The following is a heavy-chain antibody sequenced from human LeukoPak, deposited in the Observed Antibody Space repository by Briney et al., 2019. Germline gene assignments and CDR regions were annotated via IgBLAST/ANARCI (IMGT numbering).Heavy chain of an antibody. CDR3: AQTTGWPGFDF. Sequence: PSETLSLTCSASGASTSSRYWSWIRQSPRRTLEWIGHIYNGRSTKYNPSLTSRVTISVDTSKNQFSLRMTSVTAADTAIYYCAQTTGWPGFDFWGPGALVTVSS. D-gene: IGHD6-19*01. V-gene: IGHV4-59*08. CDR2: IYNGRST. CDR1: GASTSSRY. J-gene: IGHJ4*02.